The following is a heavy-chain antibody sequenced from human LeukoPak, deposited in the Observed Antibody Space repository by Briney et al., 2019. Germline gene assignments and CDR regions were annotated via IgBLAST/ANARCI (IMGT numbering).Heavy chain of an antibody. CDR3: AKVKGYCSSTSCYRFDY. CDR2: ISGSGGST. Sequence: GGSLRLSCAASGFTFSSYAMSWVRQAPGKGLEWVSAISGSGGSTYYADSVKGRFTISRDNSKNTLYLQMNSLRAEDTAVYYCAKVKGYCSSTSCYRFDYWGQGTLATVSS. V-gene: IGHV3-23*01. J-gene: IGHJ4*02. D-gene: IGHD2-2*01. CDR1: GFTFSSYA.